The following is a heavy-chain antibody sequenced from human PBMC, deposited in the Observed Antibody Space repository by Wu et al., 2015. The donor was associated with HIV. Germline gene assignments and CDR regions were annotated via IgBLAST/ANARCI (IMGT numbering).Heavy chain of an antibody. Sequence: QVQLVQSGAELRKSGASAKVSCTATGYTFTAYYVHWVRQAPGQGLEWMGCINPQSDDTKYAQKFQGRVTMTRDTSTNTAYMELSGLTFDDTAMYYCLTAIDGIVYWGQGTLVTVSS. V-gene: IGHV1-2*02. J-gene: IGHJ4*02. CDR2: INPQSDDT. D-gene: IGHD5-24*01. CDR1: GYTFTAYY. CDR3: LTAIDGIVY.